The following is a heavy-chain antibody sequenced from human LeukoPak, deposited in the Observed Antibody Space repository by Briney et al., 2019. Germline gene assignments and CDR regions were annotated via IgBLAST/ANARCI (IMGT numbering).Heavy chain of an antibody. CDR1: GLTFTSYA. Sequence: GGSLRLSCAASGLTFTSYAMSWVRQAPGKGLEWVSGISGSCGSTYYADSVKGRFTISRDNSRNTLYLQMNSLRAEDTAVYYCANTVTSKPFDYWGQGTLLTVSS. CDR2: ISGSCGST. V-gene: IGHV3-23*01. CDR3: ANTVTSKPFDY. D-gene: IGHD4-17*01. J-gene: IGHJ4*02.